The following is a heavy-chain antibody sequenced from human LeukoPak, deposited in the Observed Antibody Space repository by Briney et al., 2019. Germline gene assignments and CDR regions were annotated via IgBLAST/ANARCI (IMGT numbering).Heavy chain of an antibody. J-gene: IGHJ4*02. Sequence: PSETLSLTRSFSGGSLSRSSYYWGWVRQPPGKGLEWIGSIYYSGSTYYNPSLKSRVTISVDTSKNQFSLKLSSVTAADTAVYYCASGPRPFDYWGQGTLVTVSS. V-gene: IGHV4-39*01. CDR3: ASGPRPFDY. CDR2: IYYSGST. CDR1: GGSLSRSSYY.